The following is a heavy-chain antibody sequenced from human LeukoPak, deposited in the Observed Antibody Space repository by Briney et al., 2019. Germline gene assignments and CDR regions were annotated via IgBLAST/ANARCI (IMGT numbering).Heavy chain of an antibody. CDR3: AKDVDYYDSSGYYQATDY. J-gene: IGHJ4*02. Sequence: GGSPRLSCAASGFTFSSYGMHWVRQAPGKGLEWVAVISYDGSNKYYADSVKGRFTISRDNSKNTLYLQMNSLRAEDTAVYYCAKDVDYYDSSGYYQATDYWGQGTLVTVSS. V-gene: IGHV3-30*18. D-gene: IGHD3-22*01. CDR2: ISYDGSNK. CDR1: GFTFSSYG.